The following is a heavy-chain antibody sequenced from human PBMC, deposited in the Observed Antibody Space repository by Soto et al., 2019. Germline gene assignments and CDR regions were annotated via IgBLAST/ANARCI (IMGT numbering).Heavy chain of an antibody. J-gene: IGHJ4*02. D-gene: IGHD4-17*01. CDR2: ISGNGEII. Sequence: GGSLRLSCAASGFTFSNYAMSWIRRAPGKGLEWISYISGNGEIIQYAASARGRFTISRDNAENSVYLEMDRLRAEDTALYYCARDVDADFRTDFDYWGRGTLVTVSS. V-gene: IGHV3-11*01. CDR3: ARDVDADFRTDFDY. CDR1: GFTFSNYA.